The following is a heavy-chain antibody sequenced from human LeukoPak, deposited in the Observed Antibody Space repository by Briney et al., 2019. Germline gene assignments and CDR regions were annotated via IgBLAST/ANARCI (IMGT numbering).Heavy chain of an antibody. CDR2: INPSGGST. Sequence: ASVKVSCKASGYTFTGYYMHWVRQAPGQGLEWMGIINPSGGSTSYAQKFQGRVTMTTDTSTSTAYMELRSLRSDDTAVYYCARDSYSSPGYWGQGTLVTVSS. J-gene: IGHJ4*02. CDR3: ARDSYSSPGY. CDR1: GYTFTGYY. V-gene: IGHV1-46*01. D-gene: IGHD4-11*01.